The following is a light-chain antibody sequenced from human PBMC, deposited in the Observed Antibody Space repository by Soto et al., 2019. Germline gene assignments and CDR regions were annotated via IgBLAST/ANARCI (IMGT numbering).Light chain of an antibody. CDR2: GAS. Sequence: EIVLTQSPGTLSLSPGERATLSCRASQSVSSNYITWYQQKPGQAPRRLIFGASSRATDIPDRFSGSGSGTDFTLTISRLEPEDFAVYYCQQYGSSPSTFGQGTKVDIK. CDR1: QSVSSNY. V-gene: IGKV3-20*01. J-gene: IGKJ1*01. CDR3: QQYGSSPST.